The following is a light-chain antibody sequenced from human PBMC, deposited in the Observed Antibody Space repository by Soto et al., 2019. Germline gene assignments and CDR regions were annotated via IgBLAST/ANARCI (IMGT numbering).Light chain of an antibody. CDR3: QQYAASPRT. V-gene: IGKV3-11*01. CDR2: DAS. Sequence: VLLRQSPATMSLCRGEGATLSCRASQSVSSYLAWYQQKPGQAPRLLIYDASNRATGIPDRFSGSGSATDFTLTISRLEPEDFALYYCQQYAASPRTFGQGTKVDIK. CDR1: QSVSSY. J-gene: IGKJ1*01.